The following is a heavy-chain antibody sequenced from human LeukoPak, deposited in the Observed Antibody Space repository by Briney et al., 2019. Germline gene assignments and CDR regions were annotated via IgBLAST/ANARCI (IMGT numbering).Heavy chain of an antibody. CDR3: ARDHTYHSSGYYYSYFDY. CDR1: GGTFSSYA. D-gene: IGHD3-22*01. CDR2: IIPIFGTA. J-gene: IGHJ4*02. V-gene: IGHV1-69*05. Sequence: SVKVSCKASGGTFSSYAISWVRQAPGQGLELMGRIIPIFGTANYAQKFQGSVTITTDESTSTAYMELSSLRSEDTAVYYCARDHTYHSSGYYYSYFDYWGQGTLLTVSS.